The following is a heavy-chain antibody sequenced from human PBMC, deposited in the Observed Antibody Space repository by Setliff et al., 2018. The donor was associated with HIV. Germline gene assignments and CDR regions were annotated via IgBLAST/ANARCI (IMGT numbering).Heavy chain of an antibody. CDR1: RSSLSSGGYS. J-gene: IGHJ4*02. CDR2: SYHSGSP. Sequence: SETLSLTCSVFRSSLSSGGYSWSWIRQRPGKGLEWIGYSYHSGSPSYNPSLKTRSTISGDTSKYQFSLKMRSATAAATAVYYCATSPAGEILGSRPFYFVYWGQGTLVTVSS. D-gene: IGHD3-10*01. V-gene: IGHV4-31*03. CDR3: ATSPAGEILGSRPFYFVY.